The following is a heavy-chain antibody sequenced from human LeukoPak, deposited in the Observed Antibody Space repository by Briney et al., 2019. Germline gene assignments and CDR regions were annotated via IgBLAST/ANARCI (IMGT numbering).Heavy chain of an antibody. V-gene: IGHV1-69*05. D-gene: IGHD2-2*01. Sequence: SVKVSCKASGGTFSSYAISWVRQAPGQGREGMGGIIPIFGTANYAQKFQGRVTITTDESTSTAYMELSSLRSEDTAVYSCARSLGYCSSTSCSDWFDPWGQGTLVTVSS. J-gene: IGHJ5*02. CDR2: IIPIFGTA. CDR1: GGTFSSYA. CDR3: ARSLGYCSSTSCSDWFDP.